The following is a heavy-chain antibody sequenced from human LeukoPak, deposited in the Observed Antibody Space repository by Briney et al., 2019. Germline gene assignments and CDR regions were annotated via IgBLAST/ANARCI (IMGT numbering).Heavy chain of an antibody. D-gene: IGHD5-12*01. CDR3: ASLMGYSGYEAPDDAFDI. J-gene: IGHJ3*02. V-gene: IGHV1-69*05. Sequence: SVKVSCKASGGTFSSYAISWVRQAPGQGLEWMGGIIPIFGTANYAQKFQGRVTITTDESTSTAYMELSSLRSEDTAVYYCASLMGYSGYEAPDDAFDIWGQGTMVTVSS. CDR1: GGTFSSYA. CDR2: IIPIFGTA.